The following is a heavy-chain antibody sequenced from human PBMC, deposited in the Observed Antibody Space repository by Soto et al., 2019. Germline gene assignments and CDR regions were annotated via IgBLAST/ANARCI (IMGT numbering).Heavy chain of an antibody. J-gene: IGHJ6*03. Sequence: GESLKISCKGSGYSFTSYWIGWVRQMPGKGLEWMGIIYPGDSDTRYSPSFQGQVTISADKSISTAYLQWSSLKASDTAMYYCARLEVGNTMVRGVINPYYYYMDVWGKGTTVTVSS. CDR1: GYSFTSYW. CDR2: IYPGDSDT. D-gene: IGHD3-10*01. V-gene: IGHV5-51*01. CDR3: ARLEVGNTMVRGVINPYYYYMDV.